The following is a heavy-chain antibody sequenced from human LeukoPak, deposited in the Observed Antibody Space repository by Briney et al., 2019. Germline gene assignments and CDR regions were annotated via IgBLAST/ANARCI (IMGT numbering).Heavy chain of an antibody. V-gene: IGHV3-30*03. Sequence: PGGSLRLSCVASGFTFSRYGRHGVRQAPGKGRAGAAVISSNGNVKYYIDSVKGRFTISRDNSKSTLYLQMTSLRAEDTALYYCATEIAEGGPQDYWGQGTLVTVSS. D-gene: IGHD2-21*01. CDR1: GFTFSRYG. CDR3: ATEIAEGGPQDY. CDR2: ISSNGNVK. J-gene: IGHJ4*02.